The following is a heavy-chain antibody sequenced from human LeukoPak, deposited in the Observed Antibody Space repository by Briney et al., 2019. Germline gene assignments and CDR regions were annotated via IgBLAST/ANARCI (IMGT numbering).Heavy chain of an antibody. CDR2: IYYSGST. D-gene: IGHD3-3*01. V-gene: IGHV4-59*01. J-gene: IGHJ6*03. Sequence: SETLSLTCTVSGGSISSYYWSWIRQPPGKGLEWIGYIYYSGSTNYNPSLKSRVTISVDTSKNQFSLKLSSVTAGDTAVYYCARGPRIYDLWSGPLDSYYYMDVWGKGTTVTVSS. CDR1: GGSISSYY. CDR3: ARGPRIYDLWSGPLDSYYYMDV.